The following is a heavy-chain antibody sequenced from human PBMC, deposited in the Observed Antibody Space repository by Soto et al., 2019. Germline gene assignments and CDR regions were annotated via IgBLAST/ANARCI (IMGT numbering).Heavy chain of an antibody. J-gene: IGHJ5*02. V-gene: IGHV1-18*01. CDR2: ISAYYGNT. Sequence: QVQLVQSGAEVKKPGASVKVSCKASGYTFTSYGISWVRQAPGQGLEWMGWISAYYGNTNYAQKLQGRVTMTTDTAPSTAHMELRRLMSDYGAVYYCARSTVAPWFDPWGQGTLVTVCS. D-gene: IGHD4-17*01. CDR3: ARSTVAPWFDP. CDR1: GYTFTSYG.